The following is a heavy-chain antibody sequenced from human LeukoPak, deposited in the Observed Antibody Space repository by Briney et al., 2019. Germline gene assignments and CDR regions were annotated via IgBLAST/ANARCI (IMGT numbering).Heavy chain of an antibody. Sequence: GGSLRLSCVASGFTFHSYSMNWVRQAPGKGLEWVSSINSDSSYIFFADSLKGRFTISRDNADNSLYLHMNSLRAEDTAVYFCVRDRGGGNWLDYWGQGTLVTVSS. V-gene: IGHV3-21*01. D-gene: IGHD1-20*01. CDR1: GFTFHSYS. CDR3: VRDRGGGNWLDY. J-gene: IGHJ4*02. CDR2: INSDSSYI.